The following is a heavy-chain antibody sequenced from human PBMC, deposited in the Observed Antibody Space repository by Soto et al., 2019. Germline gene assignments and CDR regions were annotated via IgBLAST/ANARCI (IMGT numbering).Heavy chain of an antibody. D-gene: IGHD6-19*01. J-gene: IGHJ4*02. CDR1: GYTFTSYG. Sequence: ASVKVSCKASGYTFTSYGISWVRQAPGQGLEWMGWISAYNGNTNYAQKLQGRVTMTTDTSTSTAYMELRSLRSDDTTVYYCARDIGYSSGWSEVDYWGQGTLVTVSS. V-gene: IGHV1-18*01. CDR3: ARDIGYSSGWSEVDY. CDR2: ISAYNGNT.